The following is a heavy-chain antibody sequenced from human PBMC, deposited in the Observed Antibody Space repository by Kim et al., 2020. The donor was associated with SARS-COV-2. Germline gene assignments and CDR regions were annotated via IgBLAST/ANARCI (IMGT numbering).Heavy chain of an antibody. CDR2: ISYDGSNI. Sequence: GGSLRLSCAASGFTFSSYGMHWVRQAPGKGLEWGAVISYDGSNIYYADSVKGRFTISRDNSKNTLYLQMNSLRAEDTAVYYCAKVVGATYYYYGMDVWG. V-gene: IGHV3-30*18. CDR1: GFTFSSYG. J-gene: IGHJ6*02. D-gene: IGHD1-26*01. CDR3: AKVVGATYYYYGMDV.